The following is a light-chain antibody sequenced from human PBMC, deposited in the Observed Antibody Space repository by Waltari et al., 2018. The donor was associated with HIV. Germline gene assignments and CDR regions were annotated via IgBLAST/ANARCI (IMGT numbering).Light chain of an antibody. J-gene: IGLJ2*01. CDR1: SSDIGGYNY. CDR3: SSYAPTNKFYVL. V-gene: IGLV2-8*01. Sequence: QSALTQPPSASGSPGQSVTMSCTGTSSDIGGYNYVSWYQQHPGKAPKLIMTEVTKRPSGVPELFSGSKSGNTASLTVSGLQAEDEAHYYCSSYAPTNKFYVLFGGGTTLTVL. CDR2: EVT.